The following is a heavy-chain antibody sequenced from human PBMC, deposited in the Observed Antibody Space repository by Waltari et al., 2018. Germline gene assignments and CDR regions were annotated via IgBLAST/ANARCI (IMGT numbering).Heavy chain of an antibody. CDR3: ARAAEWLVPWVAFDI. V-gene: IGHV4-59*01. CDR2: IYYSGST. CDR1: GGSISSYY. J-gene: IGHJ3*02. D-gene: IGHD6-19*01. Sequence: QVQLQESGPGLVKPSETLSLTCTVSGGSISSYYWRWLRQPPGKGLEWIGYIYYSGSTNYNPSLKSRVTISVDTSKNQFSLKLSSVTAADTAVYYCARAAEWLVPWVAFDIWGQGTMVTVSS.